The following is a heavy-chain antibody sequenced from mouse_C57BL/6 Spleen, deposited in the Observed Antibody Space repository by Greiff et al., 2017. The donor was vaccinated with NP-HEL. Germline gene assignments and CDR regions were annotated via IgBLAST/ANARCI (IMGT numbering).Heavy chain of an antibody. CDR1: GYTFTSYW. V-gene: IGHV1-52*01. CDR3: ARGGGTGFDY. Sequence: QVQLQQPGAELVRPGSSVKLSCKASGYTFTSYWMHWVKQRPIQGLEWIGNIDPSDSETHYNQKFKDKATLTVDKSSSTAYMQLSSLTSADSAVYDCARGGGTGFDYWGQGTTLTVSS. J-gene: IGHJ2*01. D-gene: IGHD4-1*01. CDR2: IDPSDSET.